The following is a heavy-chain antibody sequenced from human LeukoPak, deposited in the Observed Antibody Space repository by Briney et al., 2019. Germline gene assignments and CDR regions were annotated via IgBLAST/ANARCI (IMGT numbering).Heavy chain of an antibody. J-gene: IGHJ4*02. Sequence: SETLSLTCAVSGGSISSSNWWSWVRQPPGKGLEWIGEIYHSGSTNYNPSLKSRVTISVDKSKNQFSLKLSPVTAADTAVYYCARVGYSYAHARYYFDYWGQGTLVTVSS. CDR1: GGSISSSNW. CDR2: IYHSGST. V-gene: IGHV4-4*02. D-gene: IGHD5-18*01. CDR3: ARVGYSYAHARYYFDY.